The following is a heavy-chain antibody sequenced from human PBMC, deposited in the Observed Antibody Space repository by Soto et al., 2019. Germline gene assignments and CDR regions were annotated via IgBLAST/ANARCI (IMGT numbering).Heavy chain of an antibody. D-gene: IGHD3-16*01. J-gene: IGHJ4*02. CDR1: GGSISSSSYY. CDR3: ARWITNRWQFLDY. V-gene: IGHV4-31*03. Sequence: PSETLSLTCTVSGGSISSSSYYWGWIRQHPGKGLEWIGYIYYSGSTYYNPSLKSRVTISVDTSKNQFSLKLSSVTAADTAVYYCARWITNRWQFLDYWGQGTLVTVSS. CDR2: IYYSGST.